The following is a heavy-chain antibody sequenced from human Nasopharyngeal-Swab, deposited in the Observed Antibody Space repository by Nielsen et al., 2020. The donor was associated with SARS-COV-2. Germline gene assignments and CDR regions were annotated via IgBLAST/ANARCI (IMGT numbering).Heavy chain of an antibody. Sequence: GSLRLSCSVSGGSFSGFYWNWIRQPPGRGLEWIGEINHNERTNYNPSLKSRVTMSVDTSTNQVSLKLNSLTATDTAVYYCARAGRVGDAYTGLDVWGQGTTVTVSS. CDR1: GGSFSGFY. J-gene: IGHJ6*02. V-gene: IGHV4-34*01. CDR3: ARAGRVGDAYTGLDV. D-gene: IGHD5-24*01. CDR2: INHNERT.